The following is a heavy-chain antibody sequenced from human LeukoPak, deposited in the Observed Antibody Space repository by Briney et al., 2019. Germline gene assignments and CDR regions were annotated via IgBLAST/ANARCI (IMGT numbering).Heavy chain of an antibody. D-gene: IGHD3-3*01. Sequence: ASVKVSCKASGYTFTSYDINWVRQATGQGLEWMGWMNPNSGNTGYAQKFQGRVTITRNTSISTAYMELSSLRSEDTAVYYCAKDLSWSDGSADYWGHGTLVTVSS. J-gene: IGHJ4*01. CDR1: GYTFTSYD. CDR3: AKDLSWSDGSADY. V-gene: IGHV1-8*03. CDR2: MNPNSGNT.